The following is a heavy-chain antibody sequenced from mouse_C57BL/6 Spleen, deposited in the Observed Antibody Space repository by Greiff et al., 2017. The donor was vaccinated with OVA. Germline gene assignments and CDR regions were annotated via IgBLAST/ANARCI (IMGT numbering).Heavy chain of an antibody. J-gene: IGHJ2*01. D-gene: IGHD1-1*01. V-gene: IGHV1-82*01. CDR1: GYAFSSSW. CDR3: AREEITTVEDYFDY. Sequence: QVQLQQSGPELVKPGASVKISCKASGYAFSSSWMNWVKQRPGKGLEWIGWIYPGDGDTNYNGKLKGKATLTADKPYSTAYMQLSSLTSENSAVYFGAREEITTVEDYFDYWGQGTTLTVSS. CDR2: IYPGDGDT.